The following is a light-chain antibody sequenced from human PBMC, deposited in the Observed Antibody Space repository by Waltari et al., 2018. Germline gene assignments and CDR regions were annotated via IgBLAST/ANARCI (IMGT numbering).Light chain of an antibody. Sequence: QSVLTQPPSASATPGQRVTIPCSGSYSNVGNDNVYWYQQLPGPAPRLLIYNNDVRPSGVSDRFSGSKSGTSAFLAISGLRSEDEADYYCAAWDGSLSGYVFGIGTKVTVL. CDR3: AAWDGSLSGYV. CDR2: NND. J-gene: IGLJ1*01. CDR1: YSNVGNDN. V-gene: IGLV1-47*01.